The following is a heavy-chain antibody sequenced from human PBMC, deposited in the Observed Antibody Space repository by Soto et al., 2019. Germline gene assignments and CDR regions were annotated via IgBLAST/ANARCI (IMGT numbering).Heavy chain of an antibody. J-gene: IGHJ4*02. CDR2: VSAYNANT. V-gene: IGHV1-18*01. D-gene: IGHD6-13*01. Sequence: QVQLVQSGAEVKKPGASVKVSCKASGYTFTSYGIRWVRQAPGQGLEWREWVSAYNANTNYAQKLQGRVTMTTDTSTSAAYMELRGLRSDDTAVYYCARDLAAGTCDYWGPGTLVTVSS. CDR1: GYTFTSYG. CDR3: ARDLAAGTCDY.